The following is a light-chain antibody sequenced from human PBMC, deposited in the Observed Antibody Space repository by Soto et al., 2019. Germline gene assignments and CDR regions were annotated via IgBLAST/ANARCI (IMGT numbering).Light chain of an antibody. J-gene: IGKJ5*01. CDR2: DAS. V-gene: IGKV3-11*01. CDR1: QSVGTY. CDR3: QQRSNWIT. Sequence: DTVLTQSPGTLSLSPGERATLSCRASQSVGTYLAWYPQKTGQAPRLLIYDASNRATGIAPRFRGSGSGTDFTLTISSLEPEDFAIYYCQQRSNWITFGQGTRLEIK.